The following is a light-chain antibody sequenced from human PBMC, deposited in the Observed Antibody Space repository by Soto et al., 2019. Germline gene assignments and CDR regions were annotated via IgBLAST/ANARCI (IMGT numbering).Light chain of an antibody. CDR3: QQTYSTPYT. V-gene: IGKV1-39*01. CDR2: TSG. CDR1: QRITTY. Sequence: IHMTQSPSSLSASVGDRVTITCRASQRITTYLNWYQQKPGEAPKLLISTSGTLQRGVPSRFSGSGSGTDFTLTITSLQPADFATYFCQQTYSTPYTFGQGNKLEIK. J-gene: IGKJ2*01.